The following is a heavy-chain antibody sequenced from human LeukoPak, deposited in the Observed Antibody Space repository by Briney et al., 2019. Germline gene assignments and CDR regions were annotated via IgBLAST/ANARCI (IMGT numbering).Heavy chain of an antibody. V-gene: IGHV3-7*01. CDR2: IKQDGSQK. CDR1: GFTFSNYW. Sequence: PGGSLRLSCAASGFTFSNYWMTWVRQAPGKGLEWVANIKQDGSQKYYADSVKGRLTISRDNAKNSLFLQMNSLRAEDTAVYYCARIGYSSSSPDYWGQGTLVTVSS. D-gene: IGHD6-13*01. J-gene: IGHJ4*02. CDR3: ARIGYSSSSPDY.